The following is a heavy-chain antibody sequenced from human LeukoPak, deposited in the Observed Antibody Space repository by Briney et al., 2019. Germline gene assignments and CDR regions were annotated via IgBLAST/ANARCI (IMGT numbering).Heavy chain of an antibody. CDR1: GFTFRNYG. Sequence: PGGSLRLSCAASGFTFRNYGMSWVRQAPGKGLEWVSSISANDGRTYYADSVKGRFTISRDNSKNTLYLQMNSLRAEDTAVYYCANEYSKGDIWGQGTMVTVSS. J-gene: IGHJ3*02. V-gene: IGHV3-23*01. CDR2: ISANDGRT. D-gene: IGHD5-12*01. CDR3: ANEYSKGDI.